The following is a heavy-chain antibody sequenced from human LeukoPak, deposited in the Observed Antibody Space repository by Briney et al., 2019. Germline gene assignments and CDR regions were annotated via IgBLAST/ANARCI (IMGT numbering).Heavy chain of an antibody. V-gene: IGHV4-59*01. CDR1: GGSISSYY. CDR3: ARDKRYYDSSGIYYYYGMDV. CDR2: IYYSGST. D-gene: IGHD3-22*01. Sequence: SETLSLTCTVSGGSISSYYWSWIRQPPGKGLEWIGYIYYSGSTNYNPSLKSRVTISVDTSKNQFSLKLSSVTAADTAVYYCARDKRYYDSSGIYYYYGMDVWGQGTTVTVSS. J-gene: IGHJ6*02.